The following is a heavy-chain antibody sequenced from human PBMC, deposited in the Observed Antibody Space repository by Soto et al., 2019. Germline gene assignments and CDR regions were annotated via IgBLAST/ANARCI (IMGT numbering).Heavy chain of an antibody. CDR3: AKATLRVVHPLVFDY. CDR2: ISGSGGAT. J-gene: IGHJ4*02. V-gene: IGHV3-23*01. Sequence: PGGSLRLSCEASGLTFSSYAMNWVRQAPGKGLEWISVISGSGGATYFADAVKVRFVISRDNSKNTLYLQMNSLRAEDTAIYYCAKATLRVVHPLVFDYXGQGSLVT. CDR1: GLTFSSYA. D-gene: IGHD3-22*01.